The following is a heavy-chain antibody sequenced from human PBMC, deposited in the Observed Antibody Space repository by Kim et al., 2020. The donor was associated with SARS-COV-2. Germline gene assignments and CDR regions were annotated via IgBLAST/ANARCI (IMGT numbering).Heavy chain of an antibody. D-gene: IGHD3-22*01. CDR1: GYTFSNYA. J-gene: IGHJ4*02. Sequence: ASVKVSCKASGYTFSNYAITWVRQAPGQGLEWMGWISAYNGNTNYAKKFQGRVTMTRDTSTTTAYMELRRLRSNDTAVYYCARDPPNYYDSSGYYYYFDYWGQGTQVTVSS. CDR3: ARDPPNYYDSSGYYYYFDY. V-gene: IGHV1-18*01. CDR2: ISAYNGNT.